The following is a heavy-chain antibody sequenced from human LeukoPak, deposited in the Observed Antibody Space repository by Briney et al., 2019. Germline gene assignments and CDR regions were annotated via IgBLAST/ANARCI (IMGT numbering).Heavy chain of an antibody. CDR3: ARGRRGYSYGNFDY. J-gene: IGHJ4*02. CDR2: IYYSGST. CDR1: GGSLSSYY. V-gene: IGHV4-59*01. D-gene: IGHD5-18*01. Sequence: SETLSLTCTVSGGSLSSYYWSWIRQPPGKGLEWIGYIYYSGSTNYNPSLKSRVTISVDTSKNQFSLKLSCVTAADTAVYYCARGRRGYSYGNFDYWGQGTLVTVSS.